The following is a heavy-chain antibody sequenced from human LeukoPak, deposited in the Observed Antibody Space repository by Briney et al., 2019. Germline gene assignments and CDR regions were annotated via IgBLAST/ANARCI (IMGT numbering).Heavy chain of an antibody. CDR1: GFTFSSYA. D-gene: IGHD6-19*01. CDR2: ISYDGSNK. CDR3: ARLGAVAGTIDY. Sequence: PGGSLRLSCAASGFTFSSYAMHWVRQAPGKGLEWVAVISYDGSNKYYADSVKGRFTISRDNSKNTLYLQMNSLRAEDTAVYYCARLGAVAGTIDYWGQGTLVTVSS. V-gene: IGHV3-30*04. J-gene: IGHJ4*02.